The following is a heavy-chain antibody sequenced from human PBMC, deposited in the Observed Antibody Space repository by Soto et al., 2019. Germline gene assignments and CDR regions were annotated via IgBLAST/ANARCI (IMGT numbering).Heavy chain of an antibody. Sequence: SETLSLTCAVYGGSFSGYYWSWIRQPPGKGLEWIGEINRSGSTNYNPSLKSRVTISVDTSKNQFSLKLSSVTAADTAVYYCAKDSPYYDSSRWNRADWFDPWGQGTLVTVSS. V-gene: IGHV4-34*01. J-gene: IGHJ5*02. CDR1: GGSFSGYY. D-gene: IGHD3-22*01. CDR2: INRSGST. CDR3: AKDSPYYDSSRWNRADWFDP.